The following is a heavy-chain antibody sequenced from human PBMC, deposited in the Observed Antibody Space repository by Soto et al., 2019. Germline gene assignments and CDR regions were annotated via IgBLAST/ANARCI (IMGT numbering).Heavy chain of an antibody. J-gene: IGHJ5*02. CDR3: ARGQWGYCSSTSCLDNWFDP. Sequence: QLQLQESGPGLVKPSETLSLTCTVSGGSISSSSYYWGWIRQPPGKGLEWIGSIYYSGSTYYNPSLKSRVTISVDTSKNQFSLKLRSVTAADTAVYYCARGQWGYCSSTSCLDNWFDPWGQGTLVTVSS. D-gene: IGHD2-2*01. CDR1: GGSISSSSYY. CDR2: IYYSGST. V-gene: IGHV4-39*01.